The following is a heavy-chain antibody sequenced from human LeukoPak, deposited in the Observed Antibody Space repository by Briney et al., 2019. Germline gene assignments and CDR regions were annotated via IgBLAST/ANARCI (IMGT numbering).Heavy chain of an antibody. CDR3: ARYDYYYYMDV. CDR2: ISSSGSTI. CDR1: GFTFSSYE. J-gene: IGHJ6*03. V-gene: IGHV3-48*03. Sequence: GGSLILSCAASGFTFSSYEMNWVRQAPGKGLEWVSYISSSGSTIYYADSVKGRFTISRDNAKNSLYLQMNSLRAEDTAVYYCARYDYYYYMDVWGKGTTVTVSS.